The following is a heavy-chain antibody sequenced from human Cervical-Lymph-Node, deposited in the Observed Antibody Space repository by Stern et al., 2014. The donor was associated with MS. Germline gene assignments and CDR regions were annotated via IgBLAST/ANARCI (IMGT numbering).Heavy chain of an antibody. Sequence: VQLLESGGGLVKPGGSLRLSCAASGFTFSDYYMSWIRQAPGKGLEWVSDISSSGSTIYYADSVKGRLTISRDNAKNSLYLQMNSLRAEETAVYYCARVLASITIFMDVWGQGTTVTVSS. J-gene: IGHJ6*02. V-gene: IGHV3-11*01. CDR2: ISSSGSTI. CDR3: ARVLASITIFMDV. D-gene: IGHD3-3*01. CDR1: GFTFSDYY.